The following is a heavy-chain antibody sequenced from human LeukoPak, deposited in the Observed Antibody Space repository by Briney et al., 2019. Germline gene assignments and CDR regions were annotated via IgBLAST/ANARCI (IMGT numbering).Heavy chain of an antibody. D-gene: IGHD1-26*01. CDR2: VNPNSGGT. V-gene: IGHV1-2*02. J-gene: IGHJ5*02. CDR3: AKHSGSLLASAGFDP. Sequence: GASVKVSCKASGYTFTGYYMHWVRQAPGQGLEWMGWVNPNSGGTNYAQKFQGRVTMTRDTSISTAYMELSRLRSDDTAVYYCAKHSGSLLASAGFDPWGQGTLVTVSS. CDR1: GYTFTGYY.